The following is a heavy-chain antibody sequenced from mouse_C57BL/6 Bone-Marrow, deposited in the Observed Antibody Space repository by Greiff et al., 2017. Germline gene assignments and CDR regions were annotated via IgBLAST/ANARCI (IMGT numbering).Heavy chain of an antibody. CDR2: IYPGGGYT. J-gene: IGHJ4*01. CDR3: AKVYDYDVGYAMDY. Sequence: VQLQQSGAELVRPGTSVKMSCKASGYTFTNYWIGWAKQRPGHGLEWIGDIYPGGGYTNYNEKFKGKATLTADKSSSTAYMQFSSLTSEDSAIYYCAKVYDYDVGYAMDYWGQGTSVTVSS. CDR1: GYTFTNYW. V-gene: IGHV1-63*01. D-gene: IGHD2-4*01.